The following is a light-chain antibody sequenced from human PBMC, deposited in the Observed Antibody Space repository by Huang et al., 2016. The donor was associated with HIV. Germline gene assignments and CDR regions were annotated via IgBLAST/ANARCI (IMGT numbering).Light chain of an antibody. CDR2: GAS. CDR1: QRLGSDY. Sequence: EIVLTQSPGTLSLSPGERATLPCRASQRLGSDYLAWYYQKPGQAPRLLIYGASTRATGIPDRFSGSGSGTDFTLTISRLEPEDFAVFYCQQYGSSVFTCGQGTRLEIK. J-gene: IGKJ5*01. V-gene: IGKV3-20*01. CDR3: QQYGSSVFT.